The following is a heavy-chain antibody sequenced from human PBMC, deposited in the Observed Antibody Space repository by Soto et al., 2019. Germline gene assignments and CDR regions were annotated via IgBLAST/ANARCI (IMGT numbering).Heavy chain of an antibody. V-gene: IGHV3-21*01. Sequence: EVQLVESGGGLVKPGGSLRLSCAAPGFTFSTYSMNWVRQAPGKGLEWVSSISGSNTYRYYADSVKGRFTISRDNAKNSLHLQMNSLRAEDTAVYYCARDVYGSGSFSFDYWGQGTLVTVSS. CDR1: GFTFSTYS. CDR3: ARDVYGSGSFSFDY. D-gene: IGHD3-10*01. CDR2: ISGSNTYR. J-gene: IGHJ4*02.